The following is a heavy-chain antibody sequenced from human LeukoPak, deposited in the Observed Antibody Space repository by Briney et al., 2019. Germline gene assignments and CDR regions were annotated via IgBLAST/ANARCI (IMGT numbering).Heavy chain of an antibody. CDR3: ASNVLLWFGELSSFDY. CDR1: GGSISSSSYY. Sequence: SETLSLTCTVSGGSISSSSYYWGWIRQPPGKGLEWIGSIYYSGSTYCNPSLKSRVTISVDTSKNQFSLKLSSVTAADTAAYYCASNVLLWFGELSSFDYWGQGTLVTVSS. D-gene: IGHD3-10*01. J-gene: IGHJ4*02. V-gene: IGHV4-39*01. CDR2: IYYSGST.